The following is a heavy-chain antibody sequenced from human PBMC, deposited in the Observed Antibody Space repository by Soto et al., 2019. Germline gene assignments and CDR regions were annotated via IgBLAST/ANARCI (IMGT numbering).Heavy chain of an antibody. Sequence: PXETLCLTCTVSGCSISSYYWSWIRQPAGKGLEWIGRIYTSGSTNYNPSLKSRVTMSVDTSKNQFSLKLSSVTAADTAVYYCARDGVAGYGMDVWSQGTTVTVS. J-gene: IGHJ6*02. CDR1: GCSISSYY. D-gene: IGHD6-19*01. CDR3: ARDGVAGYGMDV. V-gene: IGHV4-4*07. CDR2: IYTSGST.